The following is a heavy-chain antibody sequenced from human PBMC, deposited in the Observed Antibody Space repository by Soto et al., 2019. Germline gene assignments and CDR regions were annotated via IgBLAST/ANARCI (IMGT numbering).Heavy chain of an antibody. V-gene: IGHV3-11*06. CDR1: GFTFSDYY. CDR3: VRGGGGGLFDP. CDR2: ISPGSRYP. J-gene: IGHJ5*02. Sequence: QVQLVESGGGLVTPGGSLRLSCASSGFTFSDYYMSWIRQAPGKGLEWLSYISPGSRYPAYADSVKGRFTISRANARRSLSLRMNSLTVYDTASYYCVRGGGGGLFDPWGQGSMVTVSS. D-gene: IGHD2-15*01.